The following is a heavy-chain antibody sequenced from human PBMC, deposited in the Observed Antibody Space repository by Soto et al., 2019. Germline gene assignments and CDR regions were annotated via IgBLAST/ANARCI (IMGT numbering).Heavy chain of an antibody. V-gene: IGHV4-59*08. CDR1: GGSISSYY. D-gene: IGHD1-1*01. Sequence: SETLSLTCTVSGGSISSYYWSWIRQPPGKGLEWIGYIYYSGSTNYNPSLKSRVTISVDTSKNQFSLKLSSVTAADTAVYYCARLPLSGYNWNDDAFDIWGQGTMVTVSS. CDR3: ARLPLSGYNWNDDAFDI. CDR2: IYYSGST. J-gene: IGHJ3*02.